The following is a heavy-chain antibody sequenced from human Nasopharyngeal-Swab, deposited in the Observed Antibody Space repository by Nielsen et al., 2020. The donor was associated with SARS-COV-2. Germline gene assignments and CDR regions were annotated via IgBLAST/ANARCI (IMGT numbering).Heavy chain of an antibody. D-gene: IGHD1-20*01. Sequence: VRQMPGKGLEWVGIIYPGDSDTRYSPSFQGQVTISADKSISTAYLQWSSLKASDTAMYYCARRRYNWNLDSDYCGMDDWGQGTTVTVSS. CDR3: ARRRYNWNLDSDYCGMDD. V-gene: IGHV5-51*01. CDR2: IYPGDSDT. J-gene: IGHJ6*02.